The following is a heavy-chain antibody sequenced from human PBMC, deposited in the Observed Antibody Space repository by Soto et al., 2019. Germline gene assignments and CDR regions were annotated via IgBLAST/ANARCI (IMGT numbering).Heavy chain of an antibody. CDR3: ARVARGSGSYDRIDYYYYYMDV. J-gene: IGHJ6*03. D-gene: IGHD3-10*01. CDR1: GFTFSSYA. CDR2: ISSNGGST. Sequence: HPGGSLRLSCAASGFTFSSYAMHWVRQAPGKGLEYVSAISSNGGSTYYANSVKGRFTISRDNSKNTLYLQMGSLRAEDMAVYYCARVARGSGSYDRIDYYYYYMDVWGKGTTVTVSS. V-gene: IGHV3-64*01.